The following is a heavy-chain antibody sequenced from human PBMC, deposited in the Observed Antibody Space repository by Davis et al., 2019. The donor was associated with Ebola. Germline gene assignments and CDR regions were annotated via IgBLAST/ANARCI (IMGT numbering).Heavy chain of an antibody. Sequence: PGGSLRLSCAASGFTVSSNYMSWVRQAPGKGLEWVSVIYSGGSTYYADSVKGRFTISRDNSKNTLYLQMNSLRAEDTAVYYCARPQGAYSYGNIHWGQGTLVTVSS. D-gene: IGHD5-18*01. CDR1: GFTVSSNY. CDR3: ARPQGAYSYGNIH. V-gene: IGHV3-66*04. CDR2: IYSGGST. J-gene: IGHJ4*02.